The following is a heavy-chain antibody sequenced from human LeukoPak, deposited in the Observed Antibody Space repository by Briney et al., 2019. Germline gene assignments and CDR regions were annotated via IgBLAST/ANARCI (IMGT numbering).Heavy chain of an antibody. V-gene: IGHV1-18*01. Sequence: GASVKVSCKTSGYTFTTYSISWVRQAPGKGLEWMGWISTYNGDTDYAQHLQGRITMTTDTSTNTAYMELRSLRSDDTAVYYCARAQDTAIHPDYWGQGTLVTVSS. D-gene: IGHD5-18*01. CDR1: GYTFTTYS. CDR3: ARAQDTAIHPDY. J-gene: IGHJ4*02. CDR2: ISTYNGDT.